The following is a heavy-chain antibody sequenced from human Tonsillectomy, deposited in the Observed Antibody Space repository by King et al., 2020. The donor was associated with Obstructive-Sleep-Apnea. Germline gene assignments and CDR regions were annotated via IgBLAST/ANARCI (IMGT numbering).Heavy chain of an antibody. CDR1: GGSISSSSYY. Sequence: MQLQESGPGLVKPSETLSLTCTVSGGSISSSSYYWGWIRQPPGKGLEWIGSIYYSGSTYYNPSLKSRVTISVDTSKNQFSLKLSSVTAADTAVYYCASPRDYVYVGGELGNWGQGTRVTVS. V-gene: IGHV4-39*01. J-gene: IGHJ4*02. CDR2: IYYSGST. D-gene: IGHD3-16*01. CDR3: ASPRDYVYVGGELGN.